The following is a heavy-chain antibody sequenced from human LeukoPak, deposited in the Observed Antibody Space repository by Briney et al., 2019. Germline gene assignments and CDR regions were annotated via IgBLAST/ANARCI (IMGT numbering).Heavy chain of an antibody. CDR1: GGTFSSYA. CDR2: IIPIFGTA. V-gene: IGHV1-69*01. J-gene: IGHJ6*02. Sequence: ASVKVSCKASGGTFSSYAISWVRQAPGQGLEWMGGIIPIFGTANYAQKFQGRVTITADESTSTAYMELSSLRSEDTAVYYCASNPLEIVVVPALAYYYGMDVWGQGTTVTVSS. CDR3: ASNPLEIVVVPALAYYYGMDV. D-gene: IGHD2-2*03.